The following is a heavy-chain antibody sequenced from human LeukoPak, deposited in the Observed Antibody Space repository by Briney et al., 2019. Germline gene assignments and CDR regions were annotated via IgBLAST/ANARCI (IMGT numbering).Heavy chain of an antibody. Sequence: GGSLRLPCAASGFTFSSYSMNWVRQAPGKGLEWVSSISSSSSYIYYADSVKGRFTISRDNAKNSLYLQMNSLRAEDTAVYYCARGYYGSGSYYEFDYWGQGTLVTVSS. CDR3: ARGYYGSGSYYEFDY. CDR1: GFTFSSYS. V-gene: IGHV3-21*01. CDR2: ISSSSSYI. J-gene: IGHJ4*02. D-gene: IGHD3-10*01.